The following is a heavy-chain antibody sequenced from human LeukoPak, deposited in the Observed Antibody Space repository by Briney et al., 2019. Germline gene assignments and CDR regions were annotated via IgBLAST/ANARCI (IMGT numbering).Heavy chain of an antibody. J-gene: IGHJ5*02. CDR2: IDPNSGGT. CDR1: GGTFSSYA. CDR3: ARGVAAADP. D-gene: IGHD6-13*01. Sequence: ASVKVSCKASGGTFSSYAISWVRQAPGQGLEWMGWIDPNSGGTNYAQKFQGRVTRTRDTSISTAYMELSRLRSDDTAVYYCARGVAAADPWGQGTLVTVSS. V-gene: IGHV1-2*02.